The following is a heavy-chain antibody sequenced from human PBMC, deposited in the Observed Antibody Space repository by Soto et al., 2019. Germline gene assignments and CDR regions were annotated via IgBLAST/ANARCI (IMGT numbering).Heavy chain of an antibody. CDR1: GGSFSGYY. Sequence: PSETLSLTCAVYGGSFSGYYWSWIRQPPGKGLEWIGEINHSGSTNYNPSLKSRVTISVDTSKNQFSLKLSSVTAADTAVYYCARKNVAAAGRVIGWFDPWGQGTLVTVSS. CDR2: INHSGST. J-gene: IGHJ5*02. D-gene: IGHD6-13*01. CDR3: ARKNVAAAGRVIGWFDP. V-gene: IGHV4-34*01.